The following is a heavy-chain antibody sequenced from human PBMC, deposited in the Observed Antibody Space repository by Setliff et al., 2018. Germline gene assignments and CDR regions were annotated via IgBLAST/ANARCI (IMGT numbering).Heavy chain of an antibody. J-gene: IGHJ4*02. Sequence: KPSETLSLTCAAYGGTFSDYYWTWIRQPPGKGLEWVGEINHRGSTNYNPPLKSRVTISVDTSKDQFSLKLISMTAADTAVYYCARGRNVAARLLDSWGQGTLVTVSS. CDR1: GGTFSDYY. CDR2: INHRGST. CDR3: ARGRNVAARLLDS. V-gene: IGHV4-34*01. D-gene: IGHD6-6*01.